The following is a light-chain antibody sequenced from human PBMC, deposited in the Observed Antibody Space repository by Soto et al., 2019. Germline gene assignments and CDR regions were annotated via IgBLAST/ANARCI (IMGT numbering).Light chain of an antibody. Sequence: QSVLTQPPSVSGAPGQRVTISCTGDSSNIGAGYGVQWYQQLPGAAPKLLIFQNNIRPSGVPDRFSGSQSDTSASLAITGLQAEDEADYYCQTADTSLSVVFGGGTKVTVL. J-gene: IGLJ2*01. CDR1: SSNIGAGYG. CDR3: QTADTSLSVV. V-gene: IGLV1-40*01. CDR2: QNN.